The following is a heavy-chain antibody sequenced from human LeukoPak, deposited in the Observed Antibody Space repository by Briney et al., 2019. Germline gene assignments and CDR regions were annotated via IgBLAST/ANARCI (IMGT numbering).Heavy chain of an antibody. CDR2: ISGSGGST. Sequence: PGGSLRLSCAASGFSFSNYGMSWVRQAPGKGLEWVSAISGSGGSTYYADSVKGRFTISRDNSKNTLYLQMNSLRAEDTAVYYCAKKVYYYGSGSYSFDYWGQGTLVTVSS. D-gene: IGHD3-10*01. CDR1: GFSFSNYG. V-gene: IGHV3-23*01. CDR3: AKKVYYYGSGSYSFDY. J-gene: IGHJ4*02.